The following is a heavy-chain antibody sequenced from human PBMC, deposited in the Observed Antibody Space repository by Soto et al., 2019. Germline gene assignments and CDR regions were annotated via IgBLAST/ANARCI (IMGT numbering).Heavy chain of an antibody. Sequence: QVQLQQWGAGLLKPSETLSLTCAVYGGSFSGYYWSWIRQPPGKGLEWIGEINHSGSTNYNPSLKSRVTISGDTSKNQFSLKLSSVTAADTAVYYCARRVAAEGFDPWGQGTLVTVSS. CDR1: GGSFSGYY. D-gene: IGHD6-13*01. CDR3: ARRVAAEGFDP. J-gene: IGHJ5*02. V-gene: IGHV4-34*01. CDR2: INHSGST.